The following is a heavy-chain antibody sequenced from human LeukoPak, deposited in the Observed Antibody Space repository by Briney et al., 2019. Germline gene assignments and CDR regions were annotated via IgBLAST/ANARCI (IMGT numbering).Heavy chain of an antibody. Sequence: PGGSLRLSCAASGFTFSSYAMSWVRQAPGKGLEWVSAISGSGGSTYYADSVKGRFTISRDNSKNTLYLQMNSLRAEDTAVYYCAKGPLLSSGFPSDYWGQGALVTVSS. CDR1: GFTFSSYA. CDR3: AKGPLLSSGFPSDY. D-gene: IGHD3-22*01. V-gene: IGHV3-23*01. CDR2: ISGSGGST. J-gene: IGHJ4*02.